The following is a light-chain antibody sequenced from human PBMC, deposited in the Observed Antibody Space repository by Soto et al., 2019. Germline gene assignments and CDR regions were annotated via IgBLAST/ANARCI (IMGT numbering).Light chain of an antibody. CDR1: QSISSY. CDR2: TAS. V-gene: IGKV1-39*01. J-gene: IGKJ1*01. Sequence: DIQMTQSPSTLSASVGDRVTITCRASQSISSYLNWYQQNPGKPPKLLIYTASTLQSGVPSRFSGSGSGTDFTLTISSLQPEDFATYYCQQSYIHTWTFGQGTKVDI. CDR3: QQSYIHTWT.